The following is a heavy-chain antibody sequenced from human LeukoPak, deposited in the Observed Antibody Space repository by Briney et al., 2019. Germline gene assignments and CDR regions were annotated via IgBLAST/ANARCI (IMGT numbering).Heavy chain of an antibody. CDR2: IYYSGST. Sequence: SETLSLTCTVSGGSISSYYWSWIRQPPGKGLEWIGYIYYSGSTNYNPSLKSRVTISVDTSKNQCSLKLSSVTAADTAVYYCAGQYCSGGSCQLDYWGQGTLVTVSS. D-gene: IGHD2-15*01. V-gene: IGHV4-59*01. CDR1: GGSISSYY. CDR3: AGQYCSGGSCQLDY. J-gene: IGHJ4*02.